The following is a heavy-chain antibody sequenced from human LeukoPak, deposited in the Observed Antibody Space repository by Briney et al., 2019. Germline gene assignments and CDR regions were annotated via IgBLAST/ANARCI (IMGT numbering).Heavy chain of an antibody. J-gene: IGHJ5*02. CDR3: ARTYYYDSSGYLGGWFDP. Sequence: GASVKVSCKASGYTFTGYYMHWVRQAPGQGLEWMGWINPNSGGTNYAQKFQGRVTMTRDTSISTAYMELSRLRSDDTAVYYCARTYYYDSSGYLGGWFDPWGQGTLVTVSS. D-gene: IGHD3-22*01. CDR1: GYTFTGYY. V-gene: IGHV1-2*02. CDR2: INPNSGGT.